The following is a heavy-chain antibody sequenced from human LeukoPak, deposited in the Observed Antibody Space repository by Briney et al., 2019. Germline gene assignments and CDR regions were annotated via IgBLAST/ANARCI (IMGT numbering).Heavy chain of an antibody. Sequence: GSSVKVSCKASGATFSSYTISWVRQAPGQGLEWMGGIIATFGTANYAQKFQGRVTITADESTSTAYMELSSLRSEDTAVYYCDSPGTVATDMNYMDVWGKGTMVTVSS. CDR2: IIATFGTA. CDR1: GATFSSYT. J-gene: IGHJ6*03. CDR3: DSPGTVATDMNYMDV. D-gene: IGHD5-12*01. V-gene: IGHV1-69*01.